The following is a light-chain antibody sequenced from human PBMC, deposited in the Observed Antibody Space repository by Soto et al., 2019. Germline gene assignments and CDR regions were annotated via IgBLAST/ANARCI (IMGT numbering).Light chain of an antibody. CDR3: QQYSDFLIS. CDR1: QSISRS. Sequence: DIQMTQSPSTLSASVGDRVTITCRASQSISRSLAWYQQKPGKAPSLLIYDASSFEGGVPSRFSGSGFGTEFTLAITNLQPADFATYYCQQYSDFLISFGPGTTVDFK. CDR2: DAS. V-gene: IGKV1-5*01. J-gene: IGKJ3*01.